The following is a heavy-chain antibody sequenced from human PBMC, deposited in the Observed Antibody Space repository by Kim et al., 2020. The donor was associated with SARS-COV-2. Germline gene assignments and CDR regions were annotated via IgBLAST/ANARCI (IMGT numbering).Heavy chain of an antibody. V-gene: IGHV4-39*01. D-gene: IGHD3-22*01. J-gene: IGHJ3*02. CDR3: AGGYYDSSGGAFDN. Sequence: NPSLKSRVNISVDTSKNQCALKLSSVTAADTAVYYCAGGYYDSSGGAFDNWGQGTMVTVSS.